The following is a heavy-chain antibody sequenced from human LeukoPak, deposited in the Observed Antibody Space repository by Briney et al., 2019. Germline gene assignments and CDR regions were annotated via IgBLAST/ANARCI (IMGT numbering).Heavy chain of an antibody. V-gene: IGHV3-66*01. D-gene: IGHD5-24*01. J-gene: IGHJ4*02. Sequence: GGSLRLSCAASGFVVSTSYMSWVRQAPGKGLEWVSVLYSGGSTYYTDSVKGRFTISRDNSNNTLYLQMNNLRAEDTAVYYCAMDSAWLPLKFDYWGPGTLVAVST. CDR3: AMDSAWLPLKFDY. CDR1: GFVVSTSY. CDR2: LYSGGST.